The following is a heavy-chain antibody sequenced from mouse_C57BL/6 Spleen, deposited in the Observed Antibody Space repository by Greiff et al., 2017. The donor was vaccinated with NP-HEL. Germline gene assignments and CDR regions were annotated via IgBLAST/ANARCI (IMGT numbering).Heavy chain of an antibody. CDR3: ARGSNSYAMDY. D-gene: IGHD2-5*01. Sequence: DVHLVESEGGLVQPGSSMKLSCTASGFTFSDYYMAWVRQVPEKGLEWVANINYDGSSTYYLDSLKSRFIISRDNAKNILYLQMSSLKSEDTATYYCARGSNSYAMDYWGQGTSVTVSS. CDR2: INYDGSST. CDR1: GFTFSDYY. V-gene: IGHV5-16*01. J-gene: IGHJ4*01.